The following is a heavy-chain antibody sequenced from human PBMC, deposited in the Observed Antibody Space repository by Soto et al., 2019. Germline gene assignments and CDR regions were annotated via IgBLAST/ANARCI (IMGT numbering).Heavy chain of an antibody. CDR3: ARAGSGSPIDY. CDR1: GGSISSGGYY. J-gene: IGHJ4*02. V-gene: IGHV4-31*03. CDR2: IYYSGST. Sequence: SETLSLTCTVSGGSISSGGYYWSWIRQHPGKGLEWIGYIYYSGSTYYNPSLKSRVTISVDTSKNQFSLKLSSVTAADTAVYYCARAGSGSPIDYWGQGTLVTVSS. D-gene: IGHD3-10*01.